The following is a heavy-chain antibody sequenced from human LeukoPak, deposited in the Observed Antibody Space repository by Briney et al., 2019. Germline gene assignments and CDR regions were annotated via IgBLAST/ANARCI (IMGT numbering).Heavy chain of an antibody. CDR3: ARDSGWFRFDY. J-gene: IGHJ4*02. CDR1: GFSFSSYW. V-gene: IGHV3-74*01. Sequence: PGGSLRLSCAASGFSFSSYWMHWVRQAPGKGLVWVSRIKTDGSSATYADSVKGRFTISRDNAKNTLYLQMNSLRAEGTAVYYCARDSGWFRFDYWGQGTLATVSS. CDR2: IKTDGSSA. D-gene: IGHD6-13*01.